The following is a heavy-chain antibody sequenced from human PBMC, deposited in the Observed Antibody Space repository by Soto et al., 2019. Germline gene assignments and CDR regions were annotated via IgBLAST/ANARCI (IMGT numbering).Heavy chain of an antibody. CDR3: ARGGSITGRAWVGMFDC. J-gene: IGHJ4*02. D-gene: IGHD6-6*01. CDR1: GFTFRSYA. Sequence: PGGSLRLSCAASGFTFRSYAMTWVRQAPGKGLEWVSGISGSGGSTYYADSVKGRFTISRDISKNTTTVEMNSLSAEDTAVYYCARGGSITGRAWVGMFDCWGQGALVTVSS. V-gene: IGHV3-23*01. CDR2: ISGSGGST.